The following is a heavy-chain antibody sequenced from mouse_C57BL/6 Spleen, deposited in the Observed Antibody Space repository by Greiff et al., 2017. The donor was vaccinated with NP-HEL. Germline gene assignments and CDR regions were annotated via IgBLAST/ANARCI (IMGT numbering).Heavy chain of an antibody. D-gene: IGHD3-3*01. CDR3: AREEGDVRYAMDY. CDR1: GYTFTSYD. Sequence: VKLMESGPELVKPGASVKLSCKASGYTFTSYDINWVKQRPGQGLEWIGWIYPRDGSTKYNEKFKGKATLTVDTSSSTAYMELHSLTSEDSAVYFCAREEGDVRYAMDYWGQGTSVTVSS. V-gene: IGHV1-85*01. J-gene: IGHJ4*01. CDR2: IYPRDGST.